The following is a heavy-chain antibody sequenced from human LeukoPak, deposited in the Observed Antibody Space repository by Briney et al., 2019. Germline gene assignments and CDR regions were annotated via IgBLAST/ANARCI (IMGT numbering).Heavy chain of an antibody. CDR1: GFTFSSFW. Sequence: AGGSLRLSCSASGFTFSSFWMGWVRQAPGKGLEWVASIRWDDERHHEDSVTGRFSVSRDNAKNSLYLQMNSLRAEDTAVYFCSRITTNGYFEYWGQGALVTVSS. J-gene: IGHJ4*02. D-gene: IGHD1-1*01. CDR3: SRITTNGYFEY. CDR2: IRWDDER. V-gene: IGHV3-7*01.